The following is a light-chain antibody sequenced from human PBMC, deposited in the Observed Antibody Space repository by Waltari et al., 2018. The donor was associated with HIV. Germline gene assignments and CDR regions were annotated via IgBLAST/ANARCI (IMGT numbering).Light chain of an antibody. CDR1: SSNLGTHA. Sequence: QSVLTQPPSVSGAPGQRVTLPCPGHSSNLGTHAVHWYPQAPGTAPQLLIYTTNNRPSGVPERFSGSKSGTSASLAITGLQAEDEADYYCQSSDSTLSGSVFGGGTKLTVL. CDR2: TTN. V-gene: IGLV1-40*01. J-gene: IGLJ2*01. CDR3: QSSDSTLSGSV.